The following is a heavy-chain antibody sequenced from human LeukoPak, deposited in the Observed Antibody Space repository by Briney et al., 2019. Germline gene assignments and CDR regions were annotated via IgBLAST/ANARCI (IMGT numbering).Heavy chain of an antibody. D-gene: IGHD6-19*01. J-gene: IGHJ4*02. CDR2: IYYSGST. Sequence: SGTLSLTCTVSGGSISSSSYYWGWIRQPPGKGLEWIGSIYYSGSTYYNPSLKSRVTTSVDTSKNQFSLKLSSVTAADTAVYYCARLIAVAGATYFDYWGQGTLVTVSS. V-gene: IGHV4-39*01. CDR1: GGSISSSSYY. CDR3: ARLIAVAGATYFDY.